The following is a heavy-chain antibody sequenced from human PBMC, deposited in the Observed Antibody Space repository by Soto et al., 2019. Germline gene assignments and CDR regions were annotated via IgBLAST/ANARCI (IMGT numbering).Heavy chain of an antibody. V-gene: IGHV3-21*01. J-gene: IGHJ4*02. CDR2: ISSTTNYI. CDR3: ARESEDLTSNFDY. Sequence: GPLRLSCAASVFTFSRYSMNWVRQAPGKGLEWVSSISSTTNYIYYADSMKGRFTVSRDNAKNSVYLDMNSLSAEDTAVYYCARESEDLTSNFDYWGQGTLVTVSS. CDR1: VFTFSRYS.